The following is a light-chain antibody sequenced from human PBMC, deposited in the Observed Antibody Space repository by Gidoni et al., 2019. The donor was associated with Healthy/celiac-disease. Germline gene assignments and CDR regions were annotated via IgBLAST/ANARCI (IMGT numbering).Light chain of an antibody. Sequence: DVQMTQSPSSLSASVGDRVPITCRASQSISSYLNWHQQKPGQAPKLLIYAASRLQSGVPSRFSGSGSGTDFTLTISSLQPEDFATYYCQQSYSTLITFXQXTRLEIK. CDR1: QSISSY. CDR2: AAS. CDR3: QQSYSTLIT. J-gene: IGKJ5*01. V-gene: IGKV1-39*01.